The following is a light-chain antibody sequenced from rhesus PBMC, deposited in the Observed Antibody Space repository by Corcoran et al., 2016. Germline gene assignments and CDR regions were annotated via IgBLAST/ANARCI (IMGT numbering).Light chain of an antibody. CDR3: QQHDNSPLT. CDR2: RAS. V-gene: IGKV1-69*01. CDR1: QGISNW. Sequence: DIQMTQSPSSLSASVGDRVTITCRASQGISNWLAWYQQKPGKAPKLLLYRASNLETGVPSRFSGSGSGTDFTLTISSLQPEDIATYYCQQHDNSPLTFGGGTKVEIK. J-gene: IGKJ4*01.